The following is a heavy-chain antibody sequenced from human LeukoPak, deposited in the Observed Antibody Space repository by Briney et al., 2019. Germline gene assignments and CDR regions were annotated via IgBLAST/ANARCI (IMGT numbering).Heavy chain of an antibody. CDR3: ARDGGYYDSSGYYNEGAFDI. V-gene: IGHV3-11*01. CDR2: ISSSGSTI. Sequence: GGSLRLSCAASGFTFSDYYMSWIRQAPGKGLEWVSYISSSGSTIYYADSVKGRFTISRDNAKNSLYLQMNSLRAEDTAVYYCARDGGYYDSSGYYNEGAFDIWGQGTMVTVSS. CDR1: GFTFSDYY. D-gene: IGHD3-22*01. J-gene: IGHJ3*02.